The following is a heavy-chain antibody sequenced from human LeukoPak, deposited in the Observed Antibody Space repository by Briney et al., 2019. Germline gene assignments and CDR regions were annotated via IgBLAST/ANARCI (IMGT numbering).Heavy chain of an antibody. CDR3: VGHKYPTSPRGYLDS. V-gene: IGHV5-51*01. Sequence: GESLKISCQGSGHNFAAFWIGWVRQKPGKGLEWVGIIYPGDSATRYSPSFQGQVTISVAKSISTAYLQWNSLKASDTAIYYCVGHKYPTSPRGYLDSWGQGSLVTVSS. J-gene: IGHJ4*02. D-gene: IGHD2/OR15-2a*01. CDR2: IYPGDSAT. CDR1: GHNFAAFW.